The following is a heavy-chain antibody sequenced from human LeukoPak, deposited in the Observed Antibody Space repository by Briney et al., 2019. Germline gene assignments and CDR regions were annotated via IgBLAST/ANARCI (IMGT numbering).Heavy chain of an antibody. V-gene: IGHV1-8*01. CDR1: GYTFTSYD. CDR3: ARLASSGSYSYYYYYMDV. CDR2: INPDSGNT. Sequence: ASVKVSCKASGYTFTSYDINWVRQATGQGLEWMGWINPDSGNTGYAQKFQGRVTMTRNTSISTAYMELSSLRSEDTAVYYCARLASSGSYSYYYYYMDVWGKGTTVTISS. D-gene: IGHD1-26*01. J-gene: IGHJ6*03.